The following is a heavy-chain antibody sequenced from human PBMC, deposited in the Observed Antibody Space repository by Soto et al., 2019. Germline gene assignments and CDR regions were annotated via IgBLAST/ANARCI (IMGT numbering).Heavy chain of an antibody. CDR3: AIASIAAAGKYFQH. CDR1: GYSFTSYW. D-gene: IGHD6-13*01. CDR2: IDPSDSYT. V-gene: IGHV5-10-1*01. Sequence: GESLKISCNGSGYSFTSYWISWVRQMPGKGLEWMGRIDPSDSYTNYSPSFQGHVTISADKSISTAYLQWSSLKASDTAMYYCAIASIAAAGKYFQHWGQGTLVTVYS. J-gene: IGHJ1*01.